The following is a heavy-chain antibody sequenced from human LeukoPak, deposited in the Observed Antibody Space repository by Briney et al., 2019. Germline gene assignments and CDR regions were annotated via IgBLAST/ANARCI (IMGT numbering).Heavy chain of an antibody. CDR3: ARDHGSSGWYETVDY. CDR2: IYSGGST. D-gene: IGHD6-19*01. CDR1: GFTVSSNY. V-gene: IGHV3-66*01. J-gene: IGHJ4*02. Sequence: PGGSLRLSCAASGFTVSSNYMNWVRQAPGKGLEWVSLIYSGGSTYYADSVKGRFTISRDNSKNTLYLQMNSLRVEDTAVYYCARDHGSSGWYETVDYWGQGTLVTVSS.